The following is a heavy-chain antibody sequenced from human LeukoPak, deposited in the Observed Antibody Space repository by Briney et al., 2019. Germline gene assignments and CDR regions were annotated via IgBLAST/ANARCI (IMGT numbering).Heavy chain of an antibody. Sequence: PSETLSLTCTVSGGSISSGGYYWNWIRQHPGKGLEWIGYIYYSGSTSYNPSLKSRVTISVDTSKKQFSLKLSSVTAADTAVYYCARDAQGLVINWDQGTLVTVSS. V-gene: IGHV4-31*03. D-gene: IGHD3-22*01. J-gene: IGHJ4*02. CDR1: GGSISSGGYY. CDR3: ARDAQGLVIN. CDR2: IYYSGST.